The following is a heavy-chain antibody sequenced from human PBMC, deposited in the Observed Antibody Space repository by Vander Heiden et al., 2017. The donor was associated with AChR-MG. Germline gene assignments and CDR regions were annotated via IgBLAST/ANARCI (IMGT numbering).Heavy chain of an antibody. Sequence: EVPLLEPGGALVQPGGSLRLSCAASGFTFTIYAMPRVRPAPGKGLEWVAAISASGGSTFYADAVKGRFTISRDNSKNTLYLQMNSLRAEDMAVYYCAKRGSGNFYDYWGQGALVTVSS. D-gene: IGHD3-10*01. J-gene: IGHJ4*02. CDR2: ISASGGST. CDR1: GFTFTIYA. V-gene: IGHV3-23*01. CDR3: AKRGSGNFYDY.